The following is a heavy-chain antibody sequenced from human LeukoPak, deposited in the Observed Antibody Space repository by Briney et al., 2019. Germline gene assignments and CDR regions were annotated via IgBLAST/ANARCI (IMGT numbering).Heavy chain of an antibody. CDR3: ARDFRRYFDWLAYNWFDP. D-gene: IGHD3-9*01. V-gene: IGHV1-18*01. J-gene: IGHJ5*02. CDR1: GYTFTSYG. CDR2: ISAYNGNT. Sequence: VSVKVSCKASGYTFTSYGISWVRQAPGQGLEWMGWISAYNGNTNYAQKLQGRVTMTTDTSTSTAYMELRSLRSDDTAVYYCARDFRRYFDWLAYNWFDPWGQGTLVTVSS.